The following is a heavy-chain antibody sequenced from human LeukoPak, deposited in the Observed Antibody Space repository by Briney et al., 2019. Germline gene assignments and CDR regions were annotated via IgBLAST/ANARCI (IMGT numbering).Heavy chain of an antibody. D-gene: IGHD6-19*01. CDR2: IYTSGST. V-gene: IGHV4-4*07. J-gene: IGHJ4*02. CDR1: GGSISSYY. CDR3: ARDLVAVGWYYFDY. Sequence: PSETLSLTCTVSGGSISSYYWSWIRQPAGKGLEWIGRIYTSGSTNYNPSLKSRVTMSVDTSKNQFSLKLSSVTAADTAVYYCARDLVAVGWYYFDYWGQGTLVTVSS.